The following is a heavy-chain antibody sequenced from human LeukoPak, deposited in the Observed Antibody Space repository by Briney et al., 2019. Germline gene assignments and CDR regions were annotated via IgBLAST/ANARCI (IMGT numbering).Heavy chain of an antibody. CDR2: IDWDDDK. J-gene: IGHJ6*03. CDR1: GFSLSTSGMC. Sequence: ESGPTLVNPTQTLTLTCTFSGFSLSTSGMCVSWIRQPPGKALEWLARIDWDDDKYYSTSLKTRLTISKDTSKNQVVLTMTNMDPVDTATYYCARMSVDNFSRNYYMDVWGKGTTVTVSS. CDR3: ARMSVDNFSRNYYMDV. V-gene: IGHV2-70*11. D-gene: IGHD2/OR15-2a*01.